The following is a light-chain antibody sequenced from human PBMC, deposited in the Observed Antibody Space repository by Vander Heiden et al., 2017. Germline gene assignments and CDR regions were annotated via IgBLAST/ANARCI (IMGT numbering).Light chain of an antibody. CDR1: QSISSY. V-gene: IGKV1-39*01. CDR3: QQSYSTPPI. Sequence: DIQMTQSPSSLSASVGDRVTITCRASQSISSYLNWYQQKPGKAPQLLIYAASSVQSGVASRFSGSGSGTDFTLTISSLQPEDFATYYCQQSYSTPPIFGPGTKVEIK. CDR2: AAS. J-gene: IGKJ1*01.